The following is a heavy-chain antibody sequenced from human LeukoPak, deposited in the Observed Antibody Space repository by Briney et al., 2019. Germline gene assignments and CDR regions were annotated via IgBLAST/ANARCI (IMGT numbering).Heavy chain of an antibody. CDR2: MSGDATST. CDR3: AKRTSGSSWYSSDS. Sequence: TGGSLRLSCAASGFTFNSYAMNWVRQAPGKGLEWVSTMSGDATSTYYADSVKGRFTISRDNSKNTLYLQMNSLRAEDTAVYYCAKRTSGSSWYSSDSWGQGTLVTVSS. CDR1: GFTFNSYA. J-gene: IGHJ4*02. V-gene: IGHV3-23*01. D-gene: IGHD6-13*01.